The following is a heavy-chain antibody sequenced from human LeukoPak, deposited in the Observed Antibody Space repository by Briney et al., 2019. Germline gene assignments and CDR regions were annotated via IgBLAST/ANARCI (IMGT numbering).Heavy chain of an antibody. CDR3: ARDRGAIRY. D-gene: IGHD2-2*02. CDR1: GGSISSYY. V-gene: IGHV4-59*01. CDR2: IYYSGSA. J-gene: IGHJ4*02. Sequence: SETLSLTCTVSGGSISSYYWSWIRQPPGKGLEWIGYIYYSGSANYNPSLKSRVTISVDTSKNQFSLKLSSVTAADTAVYYCARDRGAIRYWGQGTLVTVSS.